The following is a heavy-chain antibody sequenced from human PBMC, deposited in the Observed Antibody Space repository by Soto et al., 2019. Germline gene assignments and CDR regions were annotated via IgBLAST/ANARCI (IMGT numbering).Heavy chain of an antibody. Sequence: ASETLSLTCTVSGASISGYYWSWIRKSAGKGLEWIGRIYATGTTDYNPSLKSRVMMSVDTSKKQFSLRLRSVTAADTAVYYCVRDGTKTLRDWFDPWGQGISVTVSS. CDR1: GASISGYY. V-gene: IGHV4-4*07. D-gene: IGHD1-1*01. CDR3: VRDGTKTLRDWFDP. J-gene: IGHJ5*02. CDR2: IYATGTT.